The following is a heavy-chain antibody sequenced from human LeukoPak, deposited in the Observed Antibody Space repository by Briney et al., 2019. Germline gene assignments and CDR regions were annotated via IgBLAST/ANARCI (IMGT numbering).Heavy chain of an antibody. CDR2: IYYSGST. Sequence: KPSETLSLTCTVSGGSISSYYWSWIRQPPGKGLEWIGYIYYSGSTNYNPSLKSRVTMSVDTSKNQFSLKLSSVTAADTAVYYCARGWMGGGVGAIGVIDYWGQGTLVTVSS. CDR1: GGSISSYY. CDR3: ARGWMGGGVGAIGVIDY. V-gene: IGHV4-59*12. D-gene: IGHD1-26*01. J-gene: IGHJ4*02.